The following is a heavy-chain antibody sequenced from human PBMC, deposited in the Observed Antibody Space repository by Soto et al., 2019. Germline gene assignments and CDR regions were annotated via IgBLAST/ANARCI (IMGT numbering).Heavy chain of an antibody. Sequence: SETLSLTCAVYGGSFSGYYWSWIRQPPGKGLEWIGEINHSGSTNYNPSLKSRVTISVETSKNQFSLKLSSVTAADTAVYYCARGGPTVPIHYYYYMDVWGKGTTVTVSS. CDR1: GGSFSGYY. V-gene: IGHV4-34*01. D-gene: IGHD2-2*01. CDR2: INHSGST. CDR3: ARGGPTVPIHYYYYMDV. J-gene: IGHJ6*03.